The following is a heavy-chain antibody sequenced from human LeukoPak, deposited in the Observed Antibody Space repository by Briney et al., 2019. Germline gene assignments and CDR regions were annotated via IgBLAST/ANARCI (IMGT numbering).Heavy chain of an antibody. V-gene: IGHV3-15*05. CDR1: GFTFRNVW. D-gene: IGHD1-26*01. J-gene: IGHJ4*02. CDR3: TAGGDGTYSCDY. Sequence: GGSLRLSCSASGFTFRNVWMSWVRQAPGEGLEWVGRTNGRSGSGTVDMAAPGQGRFTISRDDSKRSLSLEMNSVEIDDIAVYYCTAGGDGTYSCDYWGQGTLVSVSS. CDR2: TNGRSGSGTV.